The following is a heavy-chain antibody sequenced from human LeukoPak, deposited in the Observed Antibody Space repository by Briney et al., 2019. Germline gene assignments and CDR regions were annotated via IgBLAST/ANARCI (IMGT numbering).Heavy chain of an antibody. Sequence: GGSLRLSCAASGFTFSGSAMHWVRQASGKGLEWVGRIRSKANSYATAYAASVKGRFTISRDDSKNTAYLQMNSLKTEETAVYYCTRLVTMVRGPTSYYYYYMDVWGKGTTVTVSS. D-gene: IGHD3-10*01. CDR1: GFTFSGSA. J-gene: IGHJ6*03. CDR2: IRSKANSYAT. CDR3: TRLVTMVRGPTSYYYYYMDV. V-gene: IGHV3-73*01.